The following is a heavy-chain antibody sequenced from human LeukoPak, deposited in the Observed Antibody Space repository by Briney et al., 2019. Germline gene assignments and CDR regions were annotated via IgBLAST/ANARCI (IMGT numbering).Heavy chain of an antibody. CDR2: IYPGDSDT. CDR3: ARGGEQWLVREGWFDP. CDR1: GYSFTSYW. D-gene: IGHD6-19*01. J-gene: IGHJ5*02. Sequence: GESLKISCKGSGYSFTSYWIGWVRPMPGKGLEWMGIIYPGDSDTRYSPSFQGQVNISADKSISPAYLQWSSLKASDTAMYYCARGGEQWLVREGWFDPWGQGTLVTVSS. V-gene: IGHV5-51*01.